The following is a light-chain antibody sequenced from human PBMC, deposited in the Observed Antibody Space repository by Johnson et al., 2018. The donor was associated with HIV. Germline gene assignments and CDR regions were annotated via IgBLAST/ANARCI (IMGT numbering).Light chain of an antibody. J-gene: IGLJ1*01. CDR1: SSNIGTNA. V-gene: IGLV1-44*01. CDR2: SDD. Sequence: QSVLTQPPSASLTPGQRVTISCSGSSSNIGTNAVNWYQHLPGAAPKLLIFSDDERPSGVPDRFSGSKSGTSATLAITGLQTGDEADYYCGTWITTGTVFGSGTKVTVL. CDR3: GTWITTGTV.